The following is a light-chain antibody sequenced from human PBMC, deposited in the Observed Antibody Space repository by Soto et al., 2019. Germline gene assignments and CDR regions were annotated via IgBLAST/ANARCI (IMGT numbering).Light chain of an antibody. CDR1: QIISSY. Sequence: DIQLTQSPSSLSASVGDRVTITCRARQIISSYLNWYQHKPGVAPKLLIYATSSLQSGVSSRFSGSGSGTEFTLTISSLQPEDLATYSCQQSYTLPLTFGGGTKVETK. CDR3: QQSYTLPLT. V-gene: IGKV1-39*01. J-gene: IGKJ4*02. CDR2: ATS.